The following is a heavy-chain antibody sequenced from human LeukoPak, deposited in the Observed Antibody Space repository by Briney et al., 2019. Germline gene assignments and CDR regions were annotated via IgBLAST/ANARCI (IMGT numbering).Heavy chain of an antibody. CDR3: AGQWELRCYGMDV. D-gene: IGHD1-26*01. J-gene: IGHJ6*02. V-gene: IGHV4-34*01. Sequence: SETLSLTCAVYGGSFSGYYWSWIRQPPGKGLEWIGEINHSGSTNYNPSLKSRVTISVDTSENQFSLKLSSVTAADTAVYYCAGQWELRCYGMDVWGQGTTVTVSS. CDR1: GGSFSGYY. CDR2: INHSGST.